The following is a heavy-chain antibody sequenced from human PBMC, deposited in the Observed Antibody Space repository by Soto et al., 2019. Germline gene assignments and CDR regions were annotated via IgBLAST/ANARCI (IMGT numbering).Heavy chain of an antibody. CDR2: IYYSGST. Sequence: SETLSLTCTVSGGSISSGDYYWSWIRQPPGKGLEWIGYIYYSGSTYYNPSLKSRVTISVDTSKNQFSLKLSSVTAADTAVYYCARAYCGGDCYFQTLNWFDPWGQGTLVTVSS. CDR3: ARAYCGGDCYFQTLNWFDP. D-gene: IGHD2-21*02. V-gene: IGHV4-30-4*01. J-gene: IGHJ5*02. CDR1: GGSISSGDYY.